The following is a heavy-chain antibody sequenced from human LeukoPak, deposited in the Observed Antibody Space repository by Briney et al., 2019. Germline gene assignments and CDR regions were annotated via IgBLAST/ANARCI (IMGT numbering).Heavy chain of an antibody. D-gene: IGHD2-2*01. CDR2: INHSGST. CDR1: AGSFSGYY. V-gene: IGHV4-34*01. Sequence: SETLSLTCAVYAGSFSGYYWSWIRQPPGKGLEWIGEINHSGSTNYNPSLKSRVTISVDTSKNQFSLKLSSVTAADTAVYYCASNRWYCSSTSCYAFDYWGQGTLVTVSS. J-gene: IGHJ4*02. CDR3: ASNRWYCSSTSCYAFDY.